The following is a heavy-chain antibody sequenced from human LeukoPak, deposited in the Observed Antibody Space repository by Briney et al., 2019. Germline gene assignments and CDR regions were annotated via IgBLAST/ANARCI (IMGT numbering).Heavy chain of an antibody. CDR3: ARAPMGTAALY. J-gene: IGHJ4*02. CDR1: GGTFSSYA. V-gene: IGHV1-69*04. D-gene: IGHD2-2*01. Sequence: SVKVSCKASGGTFSSYAISWVRQAPGQGLEWMGRIIPILGIANYAQKFQGRVTITADKSISTAYMELSSLRSDDTAVYYCARAPMGTAALYWGQGTLVTVSS. CDR2: IIPILGIA.